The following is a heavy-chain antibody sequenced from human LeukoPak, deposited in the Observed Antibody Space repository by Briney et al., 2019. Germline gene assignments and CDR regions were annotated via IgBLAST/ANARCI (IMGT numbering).Heavy chain of an antibody. CDR1: GSTLTSYW. CDR3: ARRDYFDY. CDR2: INSDGSST. V-gene: IGHV3-74*01. Sequence: PGGSLRLSCAAPGSTLTSYWMHWVRQTPGKGLVWVSRINSDGSSTYYADSVKGRFTISRDNAKNTPYLQMNSLRAEDTAVYYCARRDYFDYWGQGTLVTVSS. J-gene: IGHJ4*02.